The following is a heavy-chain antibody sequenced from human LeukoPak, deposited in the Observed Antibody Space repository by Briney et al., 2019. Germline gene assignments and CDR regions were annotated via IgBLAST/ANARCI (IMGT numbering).Heavy chain of an antibody. CDR1: GFPFSSYY. J-gene: IGHJ5*02. CDR3: ARVNRYSGYDFDQ. V-gene: IGHV3-7*01. Sequence: GGSLRLSCAASGFPFSSYYMSWVRQAPGKGLEWGANINQGGSEKYYVESVKDRFTISRDNAKNSLYLQMSSLRAEDTAVYYCARVNRYSGYDFDQWGQGTLVTVSS. D-gene: IGHD5-12*01. CDR2: INQGGSEK.